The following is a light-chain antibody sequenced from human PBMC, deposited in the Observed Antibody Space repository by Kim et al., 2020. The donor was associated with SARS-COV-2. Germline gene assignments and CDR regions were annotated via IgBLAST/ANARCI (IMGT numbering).Light chain of an antibody. V-gene: IGKV3D-15*01. CDR3: QQYDDWPLT. CDR1: QSVRSN. J-gene: IGKJ4*01. CDR2: GAS. Sequence: ETVMTQSPATLSVSPGERATLSCRASQSVRSNLAWFQQKPDQAPRLVIFGASTRATGIPARFSGGGSGTEFTLTISSLQSEDFAVYYCQQYDDWPLTFGGGSEVDI.